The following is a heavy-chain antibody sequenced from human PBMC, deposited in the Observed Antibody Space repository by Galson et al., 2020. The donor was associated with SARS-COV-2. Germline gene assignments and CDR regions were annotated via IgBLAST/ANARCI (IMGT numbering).Heavy chain of an antibody. Sequence: GGSLRLSCAASGFTVSRNYMRWVRQAPGKGLEWVSDIYVGGDTFYADSVKGRFTISRDSLKNTLYLQINSLRAEDMAVYYCAGAPRGYDYGMDVWGQGTTVTVSS. D-gene: IGHD3-10*01. V-gene: IGHV3-53*05. CDR1: GFTVSRNY. CDR2: IYVGGDT. CDR3: AGAPRGYDYGMDV. J-gene: IGHJ6*02.